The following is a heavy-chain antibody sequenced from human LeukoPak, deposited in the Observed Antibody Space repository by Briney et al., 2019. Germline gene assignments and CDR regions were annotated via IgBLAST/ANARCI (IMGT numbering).Heavy chain of an antibody. V-gene: IGHV1-2*06. D-gene: IGHD3-22*01. Sequence: ASVKVSCKASGYTFTSYDINWVRQAPGQGLEWMGRINPNNGATNYAQKFQGRVTMTRDTSISTAYMQLSSLRSDDTAVYYCATSTDSTYYSDTSGYYYVDYWGQGTLVTVSS. CDR1: GYTFTSYD. CDR3: ATSTDSTYYSDTSGYYYVDY. CDR2: INPNNGAT. J-gene: IGHJ4*02.